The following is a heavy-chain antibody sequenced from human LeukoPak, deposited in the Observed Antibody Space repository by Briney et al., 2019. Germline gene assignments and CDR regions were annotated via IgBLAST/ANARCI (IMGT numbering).Heavy chain of an antibody. CDR2: ITSDGINQ. J-gene: IGHJ4*02. Sequence: GGSLRLSCAASGFTFSNYAMHWVRQAPGKGLEWLAVITSDGINQHYADSVRGRLTISRDNSIKTLFLQMSSLGTDDTAVYYCARDGPYFGDYPYYFDYWGQGTLVTVSS. CDR1: GFTFSNYA. D-gene: IGHD4-17*01. CDR3: ARDGPYFGDYPYYFDY. V-gene: IGHV3-30*04.